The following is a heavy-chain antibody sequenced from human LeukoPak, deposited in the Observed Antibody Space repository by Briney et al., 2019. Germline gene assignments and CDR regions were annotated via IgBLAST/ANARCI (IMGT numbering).Heavy chain of an antibody. CDR3: ARDGGSGNGMDV. J-gene: IGHJ6*02. CDR1: GGSISSGDYY. CDR2: IYYSGST. Sequence: SQTLSLTCTVSGGSISSGDYYWSWIRQPPGKGLEWIGHIYYSGSTNYKPSLKSRVTISVDTSKNQFSLKLSSVTAADTAVYYCARDGGSGNGMDVWGQGTTVTVSS. V-gene: IGHV4-30-4*01. D-gene: IGHD3-10*01.